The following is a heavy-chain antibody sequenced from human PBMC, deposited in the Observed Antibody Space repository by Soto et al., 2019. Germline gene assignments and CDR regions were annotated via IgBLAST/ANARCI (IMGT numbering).Heavy chain of an antibody. Sequence: GASVKVSCKASGYTFTSYAMHWVRQAPGQRLEWMGWINAGNSNTKYSQKFQGRVTITRDTSASTAYMELSSLRSEDTAVYYCARGGGWYVWFDPWGQGTLVTVSS. V-gene: IGHV1-3*01. J-gene: IGHJ5*02. D-gene: IGHD6-19*01. CDR3: ARGGGWYVWFDP. CDR1: GYTFTSYA. CDR2: INAGNSNT.